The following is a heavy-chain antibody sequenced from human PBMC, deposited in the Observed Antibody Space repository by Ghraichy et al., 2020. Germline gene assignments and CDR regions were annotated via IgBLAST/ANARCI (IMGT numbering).Heavy chain of an antibody. D-gene: IGHD3-10*01. V-gene: IGHV4-39*01. Sequence: SQTISLTCTLAGGSINSGSYYWGWIRQPPGKGLEWIGSVFYSGNAYYNPSLTSRVTISIDTSRTHFFLNLTSVTAADTAIYFCARRFKGFGSGTDYWGQGTLVAVSS. CDR2: VFYSGNA. J-gene: IGHJ4*02. CDR3: ARRFKGFGSGTDY. CDR1: GGSINSGSYY.